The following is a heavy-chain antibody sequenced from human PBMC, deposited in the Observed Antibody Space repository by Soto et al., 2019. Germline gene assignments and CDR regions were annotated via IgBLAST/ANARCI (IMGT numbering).Heavy chain of an antibody. CDR1: GFTFSSYS. V-gene: IGHV3-48*01. CDR3: ARRFESTVTNYYYYYYMDV. CDR2: ISSSSSTI. D-gene: IGHD4-17*01. Sequence: GGSLRLSCAASGFTFSSYSMNWVRQAPGKGLEWVSYISSSSSTIYYADSVKGRFTISRDNAKNSLYLQMNSLRAEDTAVYYCARRFESTVTNYYYYYYMDVWGKGTTVTVSS. J-gene: IGHJ6*03.